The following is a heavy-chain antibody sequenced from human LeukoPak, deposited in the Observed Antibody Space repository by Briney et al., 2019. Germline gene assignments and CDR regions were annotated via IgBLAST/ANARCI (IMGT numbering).Heavy chain of an antibody. CDR1: GFTFSSYA. V-gene: IGHV3-23*01. CDR3: ARQTPYYYDSSGYYSPDYGIDY. J-gene: IGHJ4*02. D-gene: IGHD3-22*01. Sequence: PGGSLRLSCAASGFTFSSYAMSWVRQAPGKGLEWVSAVSGSGGCTYYADSVKGRFTISRDNSKNTLYLQMNSLRAEDTALYYCARQTPYYYDSSGYYSPDYGIDYWGQGTLVTVSS. CDR2: VSGSGGCT.